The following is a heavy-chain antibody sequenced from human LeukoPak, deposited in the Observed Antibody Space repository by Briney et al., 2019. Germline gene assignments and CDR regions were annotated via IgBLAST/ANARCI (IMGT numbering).Heavy chain of an antibody. V-gene: IGHV4-59*08. CDR2: IYYSGST. J-gene: IGHJ4*02. D-gene: IGHD3-22*01. CDR1: GGSISSYY. CDR3: ARQYDSSGYYPYYFDY. Sequence: PSETLSLTCTVSGGSISSYYWSWIRQPPGKGLEWIGYIYYSGSTNYNPSLKSRVTISVDTSKNQFSLKLSSVTAADTAVYYCARQYDSSGYYPYYFDYWGQGTLVTVSS.